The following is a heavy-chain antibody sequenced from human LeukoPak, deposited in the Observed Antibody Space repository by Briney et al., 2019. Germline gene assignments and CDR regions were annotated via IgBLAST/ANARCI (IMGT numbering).Heavy chain of an antibody. CDR3: ARDSPPYNWFDP. J-gene: IGHJ5*02. CDR1: GFTVSSNY. V-gene: IGHV3-66*02. Sequence: GSLRLSCAASGFTVSSNYMSWVRQAPGKGLEWVSVIYSGGSTYYADSVKGRFTISRDNSKNTLYLQMNSLRAEDTAVYYCARDSPPYNWFDPWGQGTLVTVSS. CDR2: IYSGGST. D-gene: IGHD2-21*01.